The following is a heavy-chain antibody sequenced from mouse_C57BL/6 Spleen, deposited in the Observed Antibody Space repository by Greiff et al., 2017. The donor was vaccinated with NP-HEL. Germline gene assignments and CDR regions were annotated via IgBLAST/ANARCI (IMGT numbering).Heavy chain of an antibody. V-gene: IGHV1-69*01. CDR3: ARGRLYYYGPYWYFDV. CDR2: IDPSDSYT. CDR1: GYTFTSYW. Sequence: QVQLQQSGAELVMPGASVKLSCKASGYTFTSYWMHWVKQRPGQGLEWIGEIDPSDSYTNYNQKFKGKSTLTVDKSSSTAYMQLSSLTSEDSAVYYCARGRLYYYGPYWYFDVWGTGTTVTVSS. D-gene: IGHD1-1*01. J-gene: IGHJ1*03.